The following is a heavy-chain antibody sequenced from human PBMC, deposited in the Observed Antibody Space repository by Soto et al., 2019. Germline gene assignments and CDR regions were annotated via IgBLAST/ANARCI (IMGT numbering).Heavy chain of an antibody. CDR2: INPNSGGT. CDR1: GYTFTGYY. J-gene: IGHJ6*02. CDR3: ARGARRDTSPNHYYGMDV. D-gene: IGHD5-18*01. Sequence: GALVKVSCKASGYTFTGYYMHWVRQAPGQGLEWMGWINPNSGGTNYAQKFQGWVTMTRDTSISTAYMELSRLRSDDTAVYYCARGARRDTSPNHYYGMDVWGQGTTVTVSS. V-gene: IGHV1-2*04.